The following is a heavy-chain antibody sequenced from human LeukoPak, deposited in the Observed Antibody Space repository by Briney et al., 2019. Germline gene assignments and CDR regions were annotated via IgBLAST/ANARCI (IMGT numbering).Heavy chain of an antibody. J-gene: IGHJ4*02. V-gene: IGHV5-51*01. CDR3: ARQNDFRLDY. CDR2: IYPGDCDT. CDR1: GYTFSSYW. Sequence: GESLKISCKGSGYTFSSYWIGWVRQMPGKGLEWMGMIYPGDCDTRYSPSLQGQVTISVDTSIGTAYLQWSSLKASDTAIYYCARQNDFRLDYWGQGTLVTVSS. D-gene: IGHD3-3*01.